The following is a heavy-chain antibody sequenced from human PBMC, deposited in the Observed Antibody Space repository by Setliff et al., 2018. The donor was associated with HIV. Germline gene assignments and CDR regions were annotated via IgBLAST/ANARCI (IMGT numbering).Heavy chain of an antibody. CDR2: INQDGREK. CDR3: AGSRGYFVKAD. Sequence: GGSLRLSCAASGFTFSTYWMSWVRQAPGKGLEWVANINQDGREKYYVDSVKGRFTISRDNTQNLVFLDMNSLRVEDTAVYYCAGSRGYFVKADWGQGTLVTVSS. J-gene: IGHJ4*02. V-gene: IGHV3-7*01. D-gene: IGHD3-10*01. CDR1: GFTFSTYW.